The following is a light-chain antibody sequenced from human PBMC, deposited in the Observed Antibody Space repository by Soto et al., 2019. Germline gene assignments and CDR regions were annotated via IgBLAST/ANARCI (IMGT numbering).Light chain of an antibody. CDR1: QSLLHSNGYNY. CDR3: MQALQTPLFT. V-gene: IGKV2-28*01. Sequence: IVMTQSPLSLPVTPGEPASISCRSSQSLLHSNGYNYLDWYLQKPGQSPQLLIYMGSNRASGVPDRFSGSGSGTDFTLKISRVEAEDVGVYYCMQALQTPLFTLGPGTKVDIK. J-gene: IGKJ3*01. CDR2: MGS.